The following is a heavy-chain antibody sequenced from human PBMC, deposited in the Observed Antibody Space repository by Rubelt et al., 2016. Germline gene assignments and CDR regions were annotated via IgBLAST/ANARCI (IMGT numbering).Heavy chain of an antibody. CDR3: AGGNSAAY. D-gene: IGHD3-10*01. V-gene: IGHV3-7*01. J-gene: IGHJ4*02. CDR2: INEDASEK. Sequence: EVQLVESGGGLVPPGGSLRLSCAASGFSFRYYWMSWVRQAPGKGLEWVANINEDASEKYYVDSVKGRFTNSGDNAKNALDRQVNSLRAEDTAVDYCAGGNSAAYWGQGTLVTVSS. CDR1: GFSFRYYW.